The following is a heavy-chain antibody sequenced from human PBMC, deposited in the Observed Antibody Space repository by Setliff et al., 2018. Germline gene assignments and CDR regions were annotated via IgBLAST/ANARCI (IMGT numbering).Heavy chain of an antibody. D-gene: IGHD3-10*01. CDR1: GVTVSDAW. CDR2: IKSKTDGGTT. J-gene: IGHJ5*02. CDR3: VKLVPQAISSDP. Sequence: GGSLRLSCAASGVTVSDAWMGWVRQTPGKGLDWVGRIKSKTDGGTTDYAAPVKGRFTVSRDDSKNTLYLQMNSLKTEDTAVYYCVKLVPQAISSDPWGQGTLVTVSS. V-gene: IGHV3-15*01.